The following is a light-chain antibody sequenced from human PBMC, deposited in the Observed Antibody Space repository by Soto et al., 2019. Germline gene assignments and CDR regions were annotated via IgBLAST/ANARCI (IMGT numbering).Light chain of an antibody. CDR2: AAS. Sequence: DIQLTQSPSFLSASVGDRVTITCRARQDINTYLAWYQQKPGKAPKLLIFAASTLQNGVPSRFSGSGSGTEFTVTINSLQPEDFATYYCQQRNSYPITFGQGTRLEIK. CDR1: QDINTY. V-gene: IGKV1-9*01. J-gene: IGKJ5*01. CDR3: QQRNSYPIT.